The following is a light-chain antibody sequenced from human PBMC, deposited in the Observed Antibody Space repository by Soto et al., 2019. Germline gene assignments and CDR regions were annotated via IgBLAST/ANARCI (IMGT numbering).Light chain of an antibody. V-gene: IGLV2-14*03. J-gene: IGLJ3*02. CDR3: SSYSSGRTPPEV. CDR1: SSDVGGYTY. Sequence: QSALTQPASVSGSPGQSITISCTGTSSDVGGYTYVSWYQQHPGKAPKLMIYAVSDRPSGVSDRFSGSKSANTTSLTISGLQAEDEADYDYSSYSSGRTPPEVFGGGTKLTVL. CDR2: AVS.